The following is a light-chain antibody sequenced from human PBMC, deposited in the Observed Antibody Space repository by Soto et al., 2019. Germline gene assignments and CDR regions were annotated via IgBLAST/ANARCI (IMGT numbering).Light chain of an antibody. V-gene: IGLV2-14*01. CDR2: EVS. J-gene: IGLJ1*01. Sequence: QSALTQPASVSGSPGQSITISCTGTSSDVGGYDFVSWYQQHAGRAPKLLIYEVSRRPSGVSNRFSGSKSGNTASLTISGLQAEDEADYYCSSYIGYYTRVFGTGTKVTVL. CDR3: SSYIGYYTRV. CDR1: SSDVGGYDF.